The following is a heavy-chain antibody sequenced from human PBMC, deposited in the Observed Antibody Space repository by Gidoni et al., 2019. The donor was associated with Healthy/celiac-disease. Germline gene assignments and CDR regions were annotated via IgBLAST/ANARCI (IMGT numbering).Heavy chain of an antibody. D-gene: IGHD3-22*01. CDR1: GFTFSSYE. CDR2: ISSSGSTI. Sequence: EVQLVESGGGLVQPGGSLRLSCSASGFTFSSYEMNWVRQAPGKGLEWISYISSSGSTIYYADSVKGRFTISRDNAKNSLYLQMNSLRAEDTAVYYCARESRYYYDSSGYYYAGDACDIWGQGTMVTVSS. CDR3: ARESRYYYDSSGYYYAGDACDI. J-gene: IGHJ3*02. V-gene: IGHV3-48*03.